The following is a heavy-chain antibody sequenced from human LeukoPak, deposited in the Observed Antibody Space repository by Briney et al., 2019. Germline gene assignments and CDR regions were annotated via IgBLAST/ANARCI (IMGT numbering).Heavy chain of an antibody. Sequence: GGSLRLSCAASGFPVNKYEMYWVRQAPGKGLEWVSYIDAGATSTNYADSVWGRFTLSRDNAQNSVHLQMNSLRDEDTAVYYCVRGQPLRSTKYFDYWGQGALVTVSS. J-gene: IGHJ4*02. V-gene: IGHV3-48*03. CDR2: IDAGATST. D-gene: IGHD1-14*01. CDR1: GFPVNKYE. CDR3: VRGQPLRSTKYFDY.